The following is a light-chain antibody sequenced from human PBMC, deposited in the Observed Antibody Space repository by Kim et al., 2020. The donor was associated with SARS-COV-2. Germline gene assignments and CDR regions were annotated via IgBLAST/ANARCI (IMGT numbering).Light chain of an antibody. Sequence: RATINCKSSQSVLYSSNNKNYLAWYQQKPGQPPKLLIYWASTRESGVPGRFSGSGSGTDFTLTISSLQAEDVAVYYCQQYYSTPLTFGGGTKLEI. CDR1: QSVLYSSNNKNY. CDR2: WAS. J-gene: IGKJ4*01. CDR3: QQYYSTPLT. V-gene: IGKV4-1*01.